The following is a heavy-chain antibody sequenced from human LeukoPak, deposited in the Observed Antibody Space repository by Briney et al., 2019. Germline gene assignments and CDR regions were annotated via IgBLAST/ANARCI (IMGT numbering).Heavy chain of an antibody. J-gene: IGHJ5*02. CDR1: GGTFTTYA. Sequence: ASVNVSCKASGGTFTTYAINWVRQAPGQGLEWMGGIIPSFGSANYAQKFQGRVTFTTDKPTSTAYMELRSLRSDDTAVYYCARDLKLKWELYHWGQGTLVTVSS. V-gene: IGHV1-69*05. D-gene: IGHD1-26*01. CDR3: ARDLKLKWELYH. CDR2: IIPSFGSA.